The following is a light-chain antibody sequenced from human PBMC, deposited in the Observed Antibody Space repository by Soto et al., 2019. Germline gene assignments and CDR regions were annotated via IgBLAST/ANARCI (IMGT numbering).Light chain of an antibody. CDR1: QSVSSY. CDR2: DAS. J-gene: IGKJ1*01. Sequence: VCTQSPATLSLSPGERATLSCRASQSVSSYLAWYQQKPGQAPRLLIYDASNRATGIPARFSGSGSGTDFTLTISSLEPEDFAVYYCQQRSNWPRTFGQRTKV. CDR3: QQRSNWPRT. V-gene: IGKV3-11*01.